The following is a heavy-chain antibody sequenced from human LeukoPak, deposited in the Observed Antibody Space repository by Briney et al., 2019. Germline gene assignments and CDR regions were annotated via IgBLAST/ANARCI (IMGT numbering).Heavy chain of an antibody. CDR2: INAGNGNT. Sequence: ASVKVSCKASGYTFTSYAMHWVRQAPGQRLEWMGWINAGNGNTKYSQEFQGRVTITRDTSASTAYMELSSLRSEDMAVYYCARGGAGDSGVLDYWGQGTLVTVSS. V-gene: IGHV1-3*03. CDR3: ARGGAGDSGVLDY. CDR1: GYTFTSYA. J-gene: IGHJ4*02. D-gene: IGHD3-10*01.